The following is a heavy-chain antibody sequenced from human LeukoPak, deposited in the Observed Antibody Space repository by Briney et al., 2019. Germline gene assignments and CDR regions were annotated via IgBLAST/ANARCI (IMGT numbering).Heavy chain of an antibody. CDR1: GGSFSGYY. CDR2: INHSGST. Sequence: SETLSLTCAVYGGSFSGYYWSWIRQPPGKGLEWIWEINHSGSTNYNPSLKSRVTISVDTSKNQFSLKLSSVTAADTAVYYCARRDKYQLLNFDYWGQGTLVTVSS. J-gene: IGHJ4*02. V-gene: IGHV4-34*01. CDR3: ARRDKYQLLNFDY. D-gene: IGHD2-2*01.